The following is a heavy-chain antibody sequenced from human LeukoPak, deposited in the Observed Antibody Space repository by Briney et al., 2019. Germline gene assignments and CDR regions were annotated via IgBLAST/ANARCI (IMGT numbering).Heavy chain of an antibody. CDR1: GFTFSSYA. CDR3: ARPPYYYDWAYDY. CDR2: ISYDGSNK. V-gene: IGHV3-30*04. D-gene: IGHD3-22*01. Sequence: GGSLRLSCAASGFTFSSYAMHWVRQAPGKGLEWVAVISYDGSNKYYADSVKGRFTISRDNSKNTLYLQMNSLRAEDTAVYYCARPPYYYDWAYDYWGQGTLVTVSS. J-gene: IGHJ4*02.